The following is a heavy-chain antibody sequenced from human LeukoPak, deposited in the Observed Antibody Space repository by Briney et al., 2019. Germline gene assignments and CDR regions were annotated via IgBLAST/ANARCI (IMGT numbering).Heavy chain of an antibody. CDR3: ATGSGWCFID. D-gene: IGHD6-19*01. V-gene: IGHV3-74*01. CDR1: GFTLSSYW. CDR2: INNDGVST. J-gene: IGHJ4*02. Sequence: GGSLRLSCATSGFTLSSYWMHWVRQVPGKGLEWLSRINNDGVSTSYADSVKGRFTISRDNAKNSLYLQMNSLRVEDTAVYYCATGSGWCFIDWGQGTLVTVSS.